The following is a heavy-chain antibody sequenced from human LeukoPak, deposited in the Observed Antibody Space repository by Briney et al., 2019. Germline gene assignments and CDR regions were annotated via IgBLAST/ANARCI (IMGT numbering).Heavy chain of an antibody. D-gene: IGHD1-26*01. Sequence: PGGSLRLSYAASGFSLTTYEMNWVRQAPGKGLEWVSYISSSGDSIYYADSVKGRFTISRDNAKNSLSLQMNSLRAEDTAIYYCARDRRVGATWSVGAFDIWGQGTTVTVSS. CDR1: GFSLTTYE. V-gene: IGHV3-48*03. J-gene: IGHJ3*02. CDR3: ARDRRVGATWSVGAFDI. CDR2: ISSSGDSI.